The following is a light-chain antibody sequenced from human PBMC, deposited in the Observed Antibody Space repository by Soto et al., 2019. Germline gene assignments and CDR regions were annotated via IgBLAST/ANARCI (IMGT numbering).Light chain of an antibody. CDR2: GNS. CDR3: QSYDSSLSGSV. V-gene: IGLV1-40*01. CDR1: SSNIGAGYD. Sequence: QSVLTQPPSVSGAPGQRVTISCTGSSSNIGAGYDVHWYQQLPGTAPKLLIYGNSNRPSGVPDRFSGSKSGTSASLAITGLQADDDADYYCQSYDSSLSGSVSGGGTKLTVL. J-gene: IGLJ3*02.